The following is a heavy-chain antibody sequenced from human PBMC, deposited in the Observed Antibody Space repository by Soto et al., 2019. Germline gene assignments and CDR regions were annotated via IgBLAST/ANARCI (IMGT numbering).Heavy chain of an antibody. CDR2: ISCSGRTI. V-gene: IGHV3-48*03. CDR3: ARDLRYGDYLLYYYYYGMDV. J-gene: IGHJ6*02. D-gene: IGHD4-17*01. Sequence: EVQLVESGGGLVQPGGSLRLSCAASGFTFSSYEMNWVRQAPGKGLEWGSYISCSGRTIYYADTVKGRFTISRDNAKNSLYLQMNSLRAEDTAVYYCARDLRYGDYLLYYYYYGMDVWDQGTTVTVSS. CDR1: GFTFSSYE.